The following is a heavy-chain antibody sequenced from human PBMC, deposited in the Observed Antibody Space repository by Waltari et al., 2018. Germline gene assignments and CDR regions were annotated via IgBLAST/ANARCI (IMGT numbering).Heavy chain of an antibody. V-gene: IGHV4-39*01. D-gene: IGHD3-22*01. CDR1: GGSIISAAYY. CDR2: MYYSGST. Sequence: QLQLQESGPGLVKPSETLSLTCVVSGGSIISAAYYWGWVRQPPGKGLEFIGSMYYSGSTYYNPSRNSRVTISVDTSQNQFSLRLSSVTAADTAVYYCARQDYYYVKGYFDLWGRGTLVTVSS. J-gene: IGHJ2*01. CDR3: ARQDYYYVKGYFDL.